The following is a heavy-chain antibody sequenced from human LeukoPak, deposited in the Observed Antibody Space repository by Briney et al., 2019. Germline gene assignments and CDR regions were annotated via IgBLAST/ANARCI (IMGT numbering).Heavy chain of an antibody. Sequence: ASVKVSCKASGYTFTGYYMHWVRQAPGQGLEWMGRINPNSGGTNYAQKFQGRVTMTRETSISTAYMELSRLRSDDTAVYYCARKKMVRGAASVGYYYYYMDVWGKGTTVTVSS. J-gene: IGHJ6*03. D-gene: IGHD3-10*01. CDR1: GYTFTGYY. V-gene: IGHV1-2*06. CDR2: INPNSGGT. CDR3: ARKKMVRGAASVGYYYYYMDV.